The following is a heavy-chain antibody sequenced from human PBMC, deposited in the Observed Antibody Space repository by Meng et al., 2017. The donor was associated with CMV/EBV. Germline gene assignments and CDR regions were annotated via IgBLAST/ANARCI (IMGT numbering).Heavy chain of an antibody. CDR3: AGRKGDGTERGLDY. J-gene: IGHJ4*02. CDR2: IYPDDSDT. CDR1: GYSFTDYW. V-gene: IGHV5-51*01. D-gene: IGHD3-10*01. Sequence: GESLKISCKGSGYSFTDYWIGWVRQMPGKGLEWMGIIYPDDSDTRYTTSFQGQVTISADKSISTASLQWTSLKASDTAMSYCAGRKGDGTERGLDYWGQGTLVTVSS.